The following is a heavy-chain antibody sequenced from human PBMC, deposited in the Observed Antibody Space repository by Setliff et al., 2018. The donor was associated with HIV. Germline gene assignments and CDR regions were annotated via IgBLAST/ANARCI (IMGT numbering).Heavy chain of an antibody. CDR3: AREDGGGTYSSRWYNPGGWFDP. D-gene: IGHD6-13*01. CDR2: IYYSGST. CDR1: GGSISSGGYY. J-gene: IGHJ5*02. V-gene: IGHV4-31*03. Sequence: SETLSLTCTVSGGSISSGGYYWSWIRQHPGKGLEWIGYIYYSGSTYYNPSLKSRVTISVDTSKNQFSLKLSSVTAADTAVYYCAREDGGGTYSSRWYNPGGWFDPWGQGTLVTVSS.